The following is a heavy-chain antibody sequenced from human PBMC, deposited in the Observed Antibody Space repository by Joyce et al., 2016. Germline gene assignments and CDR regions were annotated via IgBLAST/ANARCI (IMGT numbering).Heavy chain of an antibody. CDR2: IYSSGTP. V-gene: IGHV4-61*02. CDR1: GGSSSRGTYY. J-gene: IGHJ4*02. D-gene: IGHD4-17*01. CDR3: ARLFDDYGDYGRAYFDY. Sequence: QVQLQESGPGLVKPSQTLSLTCSVSGGSSSRGTYYWSWIRQPAGKGLEWIGRIYSSGTPGYNPSLKCRVTISADASRNQVALSLSSVTAADTGVYFCARLFDDYGDYGRAYFDYWGQGILVTVSS.